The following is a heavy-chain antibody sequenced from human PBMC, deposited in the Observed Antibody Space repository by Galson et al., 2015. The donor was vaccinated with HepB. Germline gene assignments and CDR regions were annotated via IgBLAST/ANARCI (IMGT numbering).Heavy chain of an antibody. D-gene: IGHD6-19*01. Sequence: SLRLSCAASGFTFSSYWMHWVRQVPGKGLVWVSRINSDGTSISYADSGQGRFTISRDNAKNTLNLQMNSLRVEDTAVYYCAREFVAVAGRNSDAFDIWGQGTMVTVSS. CDR3: AREFVAVAGRNSDAFDI. J-gene: IGHJ3*02. V-gene: IGHV3-74*01. CDR1: GFTFSSYW. CDR2: INSDGTSI.